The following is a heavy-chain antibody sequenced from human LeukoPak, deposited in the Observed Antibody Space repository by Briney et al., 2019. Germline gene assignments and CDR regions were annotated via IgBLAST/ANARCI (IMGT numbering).Heavy chain of an antibody. CDR3: AKDLGIVGSAFDY. D-gene: IGHD3-22*01. CDR1: GFTFSNYA. Sequence: PGGSLRLSCAASGFTFSNYAMSWVRQAPGKGLEWVAVIWYDGSNKYYADSVKGRFTISRDSSKNTLYLQMNSLRAEDTAVYYCAKDLGIVGSAFDYWGQGTLVTVSS. CDR2: IWYDGSNK. V-gene: IGHV3-33*06. J-gene: IGHJ4*02.